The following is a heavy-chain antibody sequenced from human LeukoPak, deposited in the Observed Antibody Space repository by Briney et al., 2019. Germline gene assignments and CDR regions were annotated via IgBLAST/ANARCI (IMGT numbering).Heavy chain of an antibody. V-gene: IGHV4-30-4*01. CDR2: IYLSGNT. CDR3: ARGPGYCSGDSCYSDPFNS. J-gene: IGHJ5*01. CDR1: GGSINSGDSY. D-gene: IGHD2-15*01. Sequence: PETLSLTCTVSGGSINSGDSYWSWVRQPPGKGLEWIGYIYLSGNTYYHPSLKSRVSISLETSKNQFSLNLSSVTDADTALYYCARGPGYCSGDSCYSDPFNSWGQGTLVIVSS.